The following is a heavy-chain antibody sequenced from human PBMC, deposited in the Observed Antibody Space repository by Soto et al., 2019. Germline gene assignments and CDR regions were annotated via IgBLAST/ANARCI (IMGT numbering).Heavy chain of an antibody. CDR3: AHRLSTLTTAEYFHH. CDR2: IYWDDDK. J-gene: IGHJ1*01. CDR1: GFSLSTSGVG. V-gene: IGHV2-5*02. Sequence: QITLKESGPTLVRPTQTLTLTCTFSGFSLSTSGVGVGWIRQPPGKALEWLAIIYWDDDKRYIPSLRSRLTITKHTSKAQVVLTMTNMDPVDTATDYSAHRLSTLTTAEYFHHWGHGTRVTVAS. D-gene: IGHD4-4*01.